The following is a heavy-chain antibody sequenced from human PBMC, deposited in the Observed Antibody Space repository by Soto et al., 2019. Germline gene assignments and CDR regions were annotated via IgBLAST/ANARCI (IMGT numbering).Heavy chain of an antibody. CDR2: VNAGNGNT. J-gene: IGHJ4*02. CDR3: ARSSNPDVLTGYYNDSTTGFDN. CDR1: RYTFTSAA. D-gene: IGHD3-9*01. Sequence: ASAKVSCNAARYTFTSAALRWGRRAPRQKPEGRGWVNAGNGNTKYSQKVQSRVTITRDTSASPSSMKLSTLTPDDTAVYYCARSSNPDVLTGYYNDSTTGFDNWGQGTLVTVSS. V-gene: IGHV1-3*01.